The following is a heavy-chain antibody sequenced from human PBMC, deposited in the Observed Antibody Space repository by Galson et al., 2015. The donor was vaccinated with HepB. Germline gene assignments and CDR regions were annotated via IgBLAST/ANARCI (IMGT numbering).Heavy chain of an antibody. D-gene: IGHD3-16*01. Sequence: ETLSLTCTVSGGSISSYYWSWIRQPAGKGLEWIGRIYTSGSTNYNPSLKSRVTMSVDTSKNQFSLKLSSVTAADTAVYYCARDRPLGGLYGWYFDLWGRGTLVTVSS. V-gene: IGHV4-4*07. CDR3: ARDRPLGGLYGWYFDL. CDR1: GGSISSYY. J-gene: IGHJ2*01. CDR2: IYTSGST.